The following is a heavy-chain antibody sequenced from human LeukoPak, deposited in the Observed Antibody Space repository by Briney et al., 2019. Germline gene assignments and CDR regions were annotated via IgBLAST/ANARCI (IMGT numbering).Heavy chain of an antibody. J-gene: IGHJ5*02. CDR1: GGSFSGYY. D-gene: IGHD2-15*01. CDR2: INHSGST. CDR3: ARGRSGGSCYLS. V-gene: IGHV4-34*01. Sequence: PSQTLSLTCAVDGGSFSGYYWSWIRQPPGKGLEWIGEINHSGSTNYNPSLKSRVTISVDTSKNQFSLKLSSVTAADTAVYYCARGRSGGSCYLSWGQGTLVTVSS.